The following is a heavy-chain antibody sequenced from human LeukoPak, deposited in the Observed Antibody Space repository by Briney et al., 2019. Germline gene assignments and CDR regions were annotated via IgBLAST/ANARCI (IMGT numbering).Heavy chain of an antibody. CDR2: ISYDGSNK. CDR1: GFTFSSYG. V-gene: IGHV3-30*18. CDR3: AKDGTGTGLGGSEY. J-gene: IGHJ4*02. Sequence: PGGSLRLSCAASGFTFSSYGMHWVRQAPGKGLEWVAVISYDGSNKYYADSVKGRFTISRDNSKNTLYLQMNSLRAEDTAVYYCAKDGTGTGLGGSEYWGQGTLVTVSS. D-gene: IGHD1-1*01.